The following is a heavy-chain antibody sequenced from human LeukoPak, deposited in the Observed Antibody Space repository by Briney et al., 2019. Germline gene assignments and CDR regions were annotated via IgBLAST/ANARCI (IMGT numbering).Heavy chain of an antibody. Sequence: PSETLSLTCAVSGYSISSGYYWGWVRQPPGKGLEWIGCMYHSGSTYYNPSLKSRVTISVDTSKNQFSLKQSSVTAADTAVYYCARQGGSSSPYYYYYMDVWGKGTTVTVSS. J-gene: IGHJ6*03. CDR3: ARQGGSSSPYYYYYMDV. CDR1: GYSISSGYY. CDR2: MYHSGST. V-gene: IGHV4-38-2*01. D-gene: IGHD6-13*01.